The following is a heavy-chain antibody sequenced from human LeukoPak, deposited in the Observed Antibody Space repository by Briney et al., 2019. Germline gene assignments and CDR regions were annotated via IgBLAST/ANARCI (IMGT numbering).Heavy chain of an antibody. V-gene: IGHV3-48*03. D-gene: IGHD4-17*01. Sequence: GGSLRLSCAASEFTFTSYELNWVRQAPGKGLEWVSYISSSGNTISYADSVKGRFTISRDNAKNSLYLQVISLRAEDTAVYYCARSRGVTTPFDYWGQGTLVTVSS. J-gene: IGHJ4*02. CDR2: ISSSGNTI. CDR3: ARSRGVTTPFDY. CDR1: EFTFTSYE.